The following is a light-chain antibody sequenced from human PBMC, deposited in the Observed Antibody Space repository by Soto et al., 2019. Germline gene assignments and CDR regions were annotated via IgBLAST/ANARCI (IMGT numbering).Light chain of an antibody. CDR2: EDN. Sequence: NFMLTQPHSVSESPGRTVTISCTRSGGSIASGLVQWYQVRPGSGPTTVISEDNQRPSGVPDRFSGSIDSSSNSASLTISGLKPEAESDCYCQSAQDDFWVFGGGTKLTVL. V-gene: IGLV6-57*04. J-gene: IGLJ3*02. CDR3: QSAQDDFWV. CDR1: GGSIASGL.